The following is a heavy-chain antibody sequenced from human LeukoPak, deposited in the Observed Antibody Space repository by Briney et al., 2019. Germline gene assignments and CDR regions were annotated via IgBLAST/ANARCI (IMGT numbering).Heavy chain of an antibody. D-gene: IGHD4/OR15-4a*01. CDR3: AREYLWGFTDAFDI. Sequence: ASVKVSCKASGYTFTSYGISWVRQAPGQGLEWMGWISAYNGNTNYAQMLQGRVTMTTDTSTSTAYMKLRSLRSDDTALYYCAREYLWGFTDAFDIWGQGTMVTVSS. CDR1: GYTFTSYG. V-gene: IGHV1-18*01. CDR2: ISAYNGNT. J-gene: IGHJ3*02.